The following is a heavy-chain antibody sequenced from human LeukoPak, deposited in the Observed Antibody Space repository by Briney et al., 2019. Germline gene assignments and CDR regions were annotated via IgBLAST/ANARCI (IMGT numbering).Heavy chain of an antibody. Sequence: GGSLRLSCAASGFTFSDYYMSWIRQAPGKGLEWVSYISSSGSTIYYADSVKGRFTISRDNAKNSLYLQMNSLRAEDTAVYYCARARIAAASTLFDYWGQGTLVTVSS. CDR3: ARARIAAASTLFDY. J-gene: IGHJ4*02. CDR1: GFTFSDYY. V-gene: IGHV3-11*01. CDR2: ISSSGSTI. D-gene: IGHD6-13*01.